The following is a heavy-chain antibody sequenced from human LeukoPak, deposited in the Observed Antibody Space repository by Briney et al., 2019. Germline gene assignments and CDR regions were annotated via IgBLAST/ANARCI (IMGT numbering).Heavy chain of an antibody. Sequence: VASVKVSCKASGYTFTSYGISWVRQAPGQGTEWMGWISVYNGNTNYAQKFQGRLTMTTDTFTSTAYMELRSLSSDDTAVYYCARDPTSMIRAPSYYYGMDVWGKGTTVTVSS. J-gene: IGHJ6*04. CDR1: GYTFTSYG. V-gene: IGHV1-18*01. CDR2: ISVYNGNT. CDR3: ARDPTSMIRAPSYYYGMDV. D-gene: IGHD5-18*01.